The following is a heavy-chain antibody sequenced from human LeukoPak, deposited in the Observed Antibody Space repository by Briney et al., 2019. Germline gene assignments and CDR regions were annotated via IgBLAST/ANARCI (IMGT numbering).Heavy chain of an antibody. CDR3: ARLRYFYSSSSNYFDY. CDR2: IKQDGSEK. V-gene: IGHV3-7*01. J-gene: IGHJ4*02. CDR1: GFTFSSYW. Sequence: PGGSLRLSCAASGFTFSSYWMSWVRQAPGKGLEWVANIKQDGSEKYYVDSVKGRFTISRDNAKNSLYLQMNSLRAEDTAVYYCARLRYFYSSSSNYFDYWGQGTLVTVSS. D-gene: IGHD6-6*01.